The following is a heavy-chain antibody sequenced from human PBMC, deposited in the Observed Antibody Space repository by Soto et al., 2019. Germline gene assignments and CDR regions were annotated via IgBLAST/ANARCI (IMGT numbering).Heavy chain of an antibody. CDR2: IWYDGSNK. J-gene: IGHJ6*02. CDR3: AREDIVVVPAAIGYYYGMDV. D-gene: IGHD2-2*02. CDR1: GFTFSSYG. V-gene: IGHV3-33*01. Sequence: SLRLSCAASGFTFSSYGMHWVRQAPGKGLEWVAVIWYDGSNKYYADSVKGRFTISRDNSKNTLYLQMNSLRAEDTAVYYCAREDIVVVPAAIGYYYGMDVWGQGTTVTVS.